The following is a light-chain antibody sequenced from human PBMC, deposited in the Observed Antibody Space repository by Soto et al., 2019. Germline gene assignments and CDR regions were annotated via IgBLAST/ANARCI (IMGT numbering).Light chain of an antibody. J-gene: IGKJ4*01. CDR2: WAS. Sequence: DIVMTQSPDSLAVSLGERATINCKSSQSILSISNIKSFLAWYQQKPGQPPKLLIYWASTRESGVPDRFSGSGSGTDFTLTISSLQAEDVAVYYCQQYYSSPLTFGGGTKVEIK. V-gene: IGKV4-1*01. CDR1: QSILSISNIKSF. CDR3: QQYYSSPLT.